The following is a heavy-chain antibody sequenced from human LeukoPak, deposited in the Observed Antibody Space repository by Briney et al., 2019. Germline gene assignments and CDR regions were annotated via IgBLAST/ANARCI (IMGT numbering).Heavy chain of an antibody. CDR2: INPSGGST. D-gene: IGHD6-19*01. CDR1: GYTFTGYY. Sequence: ASVKVSCKASGYTFTGYYMHWVRQAPGQGLEWMGIINPSGGSTSYAQKFQGRVTMTRDTSISTAYMELSRLRPEDTAFYYCATNPPGIAVAGNGNFDNWGQGTLVTVSS. V-gene: IGHV1-46*01. CDR3: ATNPPGIAVAGNGNFDN. J-gene: IGHJ4*02.